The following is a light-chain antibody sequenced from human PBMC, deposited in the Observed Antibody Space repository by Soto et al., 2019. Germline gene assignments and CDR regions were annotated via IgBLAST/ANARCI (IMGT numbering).Light chain of an antibody. Sequence: QSVLTQPPSVSGAPGQRVTISCTGSSSNVGADYGVHWYQQLPGTAPKLLIYRNNDRPSGVPDRFFGSKSGTSASLAITGLQAEDEADYYCQSYDSSLSGWVFGGGTKLTVL. J-gene: IGLJ3*02. CDR3: QSYDSSLSGWV. CDR1: SSNVGADYG. CDR2: RNN. V-gene: IGLV1-40*01.